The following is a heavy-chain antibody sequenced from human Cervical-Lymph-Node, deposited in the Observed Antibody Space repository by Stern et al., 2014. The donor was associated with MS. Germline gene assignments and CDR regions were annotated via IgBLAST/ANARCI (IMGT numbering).Heavy chain of an antibody. J-gene: IGHJ5*02. CDR1: GYTFTSYA. CDR2: INTNTGNP. Sequence: VQLVQSGSELKKPGASVKVSCKASGYTFTSYAMNWVRQAPGQGLEWMGFINTNTGNPTYAQGFTGRFVFSLDASVNTAYLQISSLRAEDTAVYYCASGVYSSSSSVPWGQGTQVIVSS. V-gene: IGHV7-4-1*02. CDR3: ASGVYSSSSSVP. D-gene: IGHD6-6*01.